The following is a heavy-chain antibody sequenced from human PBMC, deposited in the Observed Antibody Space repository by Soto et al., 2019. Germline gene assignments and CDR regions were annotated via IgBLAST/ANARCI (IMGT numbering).Heavy chain of an antibody. CDR2: ISGSGERT. CDR1: GFTFSSYA. J-gene: IGHJ4*02. CDR3: AKVKEGATDY. Sequence: GGSLRLSCAASGFTFSSYAMSWVRQAPGKGLEWVSIISGSGERTYYADSVKGRFTISRDNSKNTLYLQMNSLRAEDTAVYYCAKVKEGATDYWGQGTLVTVSS. V-gene: IGHV3-23*01. D-gene: IGHD1-26*01.